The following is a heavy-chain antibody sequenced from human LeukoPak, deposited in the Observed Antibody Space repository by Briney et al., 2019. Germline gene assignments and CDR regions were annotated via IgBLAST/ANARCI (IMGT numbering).Heavy chain of an antibody. CDR3: ARDRGYSSSWYDY. V-gene: IGHV4-4*02. J-gene: IGHJ4*02. CDR2: VYHYGTT. Sequence: PSETLSLTCAVSGGSITTNNWWSWVRQPPGKGLEWIGEVYHYGTTNYNPSPKSRVTISVDTSKNQFSLKLSSVTAADTAVYYCARDRGYSSSWYDYWGQGTLVTVSS. D-gene: IGHD6-13*01. CDR1: GGSITTNNW.